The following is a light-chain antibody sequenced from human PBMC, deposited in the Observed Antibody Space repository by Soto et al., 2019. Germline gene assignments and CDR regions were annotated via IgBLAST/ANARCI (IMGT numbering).Light chain of an antibody. J-gene: IGLJ1*01. CDR3: SSYTSSSHYV. V-gene: IGLV2-14*01. CDR2: EVS. Sequence: QSALTQPASVSGSPGQSITISCTGTSRDVGGYKYVSWYQQHPGKAPKLMIYEVSNRPSGVSNRFSGSKSGNTASLSISGLQAEDEADYYCSSYTSSSHYVFGTGTKLTVL. CDR1: SRDVGGYKY.